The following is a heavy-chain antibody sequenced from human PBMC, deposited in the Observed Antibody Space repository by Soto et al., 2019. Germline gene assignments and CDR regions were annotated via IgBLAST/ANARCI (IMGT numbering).Heavy chain of an antibody. CDR1: GGTFSRNT. CDR3: ARQLDNDSSGYYYAY. Sequence: QVQLVQSGAEVKKPGSSVKVSCKASGGTFSRNTFSWVRQAPGQGLEWMGGIIPMFATANYAQKFQGRLSIIADESTSTVYMDLSSLRSEDTAVYYCARQLDNDSSGYYYAYWGQGTLFTVSS. V-gene: IGHV1-69*01. CDR2: IIPMFATA. J-gene: IGHJ4*02. D-gene: IGHD3-22*01.